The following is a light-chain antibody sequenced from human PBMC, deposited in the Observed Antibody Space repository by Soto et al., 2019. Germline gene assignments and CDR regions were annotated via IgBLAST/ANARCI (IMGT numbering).Light chain of an antibody. CDR1: QSVSSY. V-gene: IGKV3-15*01. CDR3: QQYNNWPPWT. J-gene: IGKJ1*01. Sequence: EIVLTQSPATLSLSPGARASXXXXXSQSVSSYLAWYQQKPGQAPRLLIFGASTRATGIPDRFSGSGSGTEFTLTISSLQSEDFAVYYCQQYNNWPPWTFGQGTKVDIK. CDR2: GAS.